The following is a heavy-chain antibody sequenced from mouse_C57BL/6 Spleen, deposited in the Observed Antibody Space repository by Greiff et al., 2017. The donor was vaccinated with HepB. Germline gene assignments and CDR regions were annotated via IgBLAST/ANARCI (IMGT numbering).Heavy chain of an antibody. V-gene: IGHV5-16*01. CDR3: ARVRDGYYAMDY. CDR2: INYDGSST. J-gene: IGHJ4*01. CDR1: GFTFSDYY. D-gene: IGHD2-3*01. Sequence: EVKVVESEGGLVQPGSSMKLSCTASGFTFSDYYMAWVRQVPEKGLEWVANINYDGSSTYYLDSLKSRFIISRDNAKNILYLQMSSLKSEDTATYYCARVRDGYYAMDYWGQGTSVTVSS.